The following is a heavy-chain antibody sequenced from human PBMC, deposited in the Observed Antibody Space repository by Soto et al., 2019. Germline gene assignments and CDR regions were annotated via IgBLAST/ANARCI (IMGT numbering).Heavy chain of an antibody. V-gene: IGHV4-31*03. CDR1: GGSISSGGYY. J-gene: IGHJ4*02. Sequence: SETLSLTCTVSGGSISSGGYYWSWIRQHPGKGLEWIGYIYYSGSTYYNPSLKSRVTISVDTSKNQFSLKLSSVTAADTAVYYCARDHGYCTNGVCYTPTYFDYWGQGTLVTVSS. CDR3: ARDHGYCTNGVCYTPTYFDY. CDR2: IYYSGST. D-gene: IGHD2-8*01.